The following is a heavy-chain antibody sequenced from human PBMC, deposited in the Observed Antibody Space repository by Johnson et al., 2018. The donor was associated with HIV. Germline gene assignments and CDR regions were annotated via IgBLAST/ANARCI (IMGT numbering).Heavy chain of an antibody. CDR1: GFSFSNYA. CDR2: VSSDGSNK. J-gene: IGHJ3*02. V-gene: IGHV3-30*04. D-gene: IGHD1-26*01. Sequence: QVQLVESGGGVVQPGRSLRLSCAASGFSFSNYAMDWVRQAPGKGLEWVEVVSSDGSNKYYADSVKGRFTISRDNSKNTLYLQMNSLRAEDTAVYYCASLVGDTYLNAFDIWGQGTMVTVSS. CDR3: ASLVGDTYLNAFDI.